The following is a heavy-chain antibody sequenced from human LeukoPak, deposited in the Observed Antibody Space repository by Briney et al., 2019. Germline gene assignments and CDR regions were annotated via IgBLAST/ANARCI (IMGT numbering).Heavy chain of an antibody. V-gene: IGHV3-48*01. CDR3: ASFDIWQLVVQERLYLDY. J-gene: IGHJ4*02. D-gene: IGHD6-6*01. CDR2: ISSSTTII. CDR1: GFTFSTYG. Sequence: PGGSLRLSCAASGFTFSTYGMNWVRQAPGKGLEWVSYISSSTTIIYYASSVKGRFTISRDNAENSLYLQMNSLRAEDTAVYYCASFDIWQLVVQERLYLDYWGQGTLVTVSS.